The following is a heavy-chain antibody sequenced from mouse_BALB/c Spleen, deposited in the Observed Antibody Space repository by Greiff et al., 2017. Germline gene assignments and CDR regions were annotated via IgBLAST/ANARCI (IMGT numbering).Heavy chain of an antibody. D-gene: IGHD2-4*01. Sequence: VMLVESGPGLVQPSQSLSISCTVSGFSLTSYGVHWVRQSPGKGLEWLGVIWSGGSTDYNAAFISRLSISKYNSKSQVFFKMNSLQSDDTAIYYCARNYYDYGGYFDYWGQGTTLTVSA. CDR3: ARNYYDYGGYFDY. V-gene: IGHV2-4-1*01. CDR2: IWSGGST. CDR1: GFSLTSYG. J-gene: IGHJ2*01.